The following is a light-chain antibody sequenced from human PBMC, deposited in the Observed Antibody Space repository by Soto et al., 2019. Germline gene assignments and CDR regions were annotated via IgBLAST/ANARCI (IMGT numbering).Light chain of an antibody. V-gene: IGLV1-40*01. Sequence: QSVLTQPPSVSGAPGQRVTISCTGSSSNIGAGYDVPWYQQLPGTAPKLLIYGNSNRPSGVPDRFSGSKSGTSASLAITGLQHEDEADYYCQSYDSSLSGFVVFGGGTKLTVL. CDR2: GNS. CDR1: SSNIGAGYD. CDR3: QSYDSSLSGFVV. J-gene: IGLJ2*01.